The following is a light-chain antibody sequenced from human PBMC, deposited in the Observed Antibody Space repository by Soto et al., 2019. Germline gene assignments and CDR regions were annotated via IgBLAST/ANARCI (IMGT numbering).Light chain of an antibody. CDR2: EVS. CDR1: RSDVGGYNY. J-gene: IGLJ2*01. CDR3: SSYTSSSTLVV. V-gene: IGLV2-14*01. Sequence: QSALTQPASVSGSPRQSITISCTGTRSDVGGYNYVSWYQQHPGKAPKLMIYEVSNRPSGVSNRFSGSKSGNTASLTISGLQAEDEADYYCSSYTSSSTLVVFGGGTKLTVL.